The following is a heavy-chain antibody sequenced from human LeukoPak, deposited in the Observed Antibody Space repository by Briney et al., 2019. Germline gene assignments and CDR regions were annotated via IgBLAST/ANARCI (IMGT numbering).Heavy chain of an antibody. V-gene: IGHV3-21*06. CDR3: ARDRVLTDYDFWSGYFFDY. CDR2: ISSSSDYI. D-gene: IGHD3-3*01. J-gene: IGHJ4*02. CDR1: GFTFSSYS. Sequence: PGGSLRLSCAASGFTFSSYSMNWVRQAPGKGLEWVASISSSSDYIYYADSMKGRFTISRDNAKNSLYPQMNSLRAEDTAVYYCARDRVLTDYDFWSGYFFDYWGQGTLVTVSS.